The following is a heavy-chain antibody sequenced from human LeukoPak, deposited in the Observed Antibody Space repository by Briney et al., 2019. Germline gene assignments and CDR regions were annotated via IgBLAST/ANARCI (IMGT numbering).Heavy chain of an antibody. CDR1: GFTVSSNY. Sequence: PGRSLRLSCAASGFTVSSNYMNWVRQAPGQGLEWVSVIYRGGNTYYADSVKGRFTISRDNSKNTLYLQMNSLRAEDTAVYYCARLWFGELAFDYWGQGTLVTVSS. CDR3: ARLWFGELAFDY. J-gene: IGHJ4*02. CDR2: IYRGGNT. D-gene: IGHD3-10*01. V-gene: IGHV3-66*01.